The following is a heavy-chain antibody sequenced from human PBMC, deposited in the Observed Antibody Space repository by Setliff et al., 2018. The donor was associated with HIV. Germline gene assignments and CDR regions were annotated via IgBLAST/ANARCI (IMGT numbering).Heavy chain of an antibody. Sequence: GGSLRLSCAASGFTFNNYWIVWVRQAPGKGLEWVANINQDGSHKYYVDSVKGRFTISRDNAVNSLYLQMDSLRVEDTAVYYCAKDFQWSTVNTPLNYQYGMDVWGQGTTVTVSS. CDR2: INQDGSHK. CDR3: AKDFQWSTVNTPLNYQYGMDV. V-gene: IGHV3-7*01. J-gene: IGHJ6*02. CDR1: GFTFNNYW. D-gene: IGHD4-17*01.